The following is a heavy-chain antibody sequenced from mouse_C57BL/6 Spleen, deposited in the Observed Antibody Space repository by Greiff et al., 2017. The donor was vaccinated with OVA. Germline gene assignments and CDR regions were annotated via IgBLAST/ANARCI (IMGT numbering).Heavy chain of an antibody. D-gene: IGHD1-1*01. V-gene: IGHV1-82*01. J-gene: IGHJ4*01. CDR3: ARSYGSSYDAMDY. Sequence: QVQLQQSGPELVKPGASVKISCKASDYAFSSSWMNWVKQRPGKGLEWIGRIYPGDGDTNYNGKFKGKATLTADKSSSTAYMQLSSLTSEDSAVYFCARSYGSSYDAMDYWGQGTSVTVSS. CDR2: IYPGDGDT. CDR1: DYAFSSSW.